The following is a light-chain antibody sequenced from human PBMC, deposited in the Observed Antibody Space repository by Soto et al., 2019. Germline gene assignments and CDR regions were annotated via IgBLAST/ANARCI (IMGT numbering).Light chain of an antibody. CDR2: AAS. Sequence: DIQMTQSPSSLSASVGDRVTITCRASQSISSYLNWYQQKPGKAPKLLIYAASSLQSGVPSRFSGSGSGTYFTLTNSSLQPEDFATYYCQQSYSTPYTFGQGTKLEIK. CDR1: QSISSY. V-gene: IGKV1-39*01. CDR3: QQSYSTPYT. J-gene: IGKJ2*01.